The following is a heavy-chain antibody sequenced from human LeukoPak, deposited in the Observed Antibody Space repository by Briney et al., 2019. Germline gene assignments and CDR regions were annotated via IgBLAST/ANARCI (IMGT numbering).Heavy chain of an antibody. CDR1: GGSISSYY. Sequence: PSETLSLTCTVSGGSISSYYWSWIRQPPGKGLEWIGYIYYSGSTNDNPSLKSRVTISVDTSKNQFSLKLSSVTAADTAVYYCARVMYSSGWYSIGWFDPWGQGTLVTVSS. D-gene: IGHD6-19*01. V-gene: IGHV4-59*12. J-gene: IGHJ5*02. CDR2: IYYSGST. CDR3: ARVMYSSGWYSIGWFDP.